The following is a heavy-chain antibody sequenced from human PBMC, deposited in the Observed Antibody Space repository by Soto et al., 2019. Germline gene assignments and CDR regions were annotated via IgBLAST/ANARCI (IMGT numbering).Heavy chain of an antibody. D-gene: IGHD2-2*03. J-gene: IGHJ6*02. CDR1: GGSIRPFI. CDR2: IYDTGYA. Sequence: SETLSLTCSVSGGSIRPFIWTWVRQPPGKGLEYIGFIYDTGYANYNPSLKSRVTISVDTSKNEFSLKLTSVTAADTAVHYCARASVGYCSSTTCPPGMDVWGQGTTVTVSS. CDR3: ARASVGYCSSTTCPPGMDV. V-gene: IGHV4-59*01.